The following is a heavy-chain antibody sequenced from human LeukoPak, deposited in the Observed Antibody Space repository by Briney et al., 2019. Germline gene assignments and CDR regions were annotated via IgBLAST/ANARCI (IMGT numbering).Heavy chain of an antibody. D-gene: IGHD1-20*01. Sequence: SETLSLTCTVSGGSISSSSYYWGWIRQPPGKGLEWIGSIYYNPSLKSRVTISVDTSKNQFSLKLSSVTAADTAVYYCAAITGTTVNFDYWGQGTLVTVSS. V-gene: IGHV4-39*01. CDR3: AAITGTTVNFDY. J-gene: IGHJ4*02. CDR1: GGSISSSSYY. CDR2: IY.